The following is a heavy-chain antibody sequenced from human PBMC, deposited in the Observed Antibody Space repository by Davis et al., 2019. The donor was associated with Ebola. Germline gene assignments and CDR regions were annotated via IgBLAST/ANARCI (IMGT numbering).Heavy chain of an antibody. V-gene: IGHV3-48*04. CDR2: ISSSSSTI. D-gene: IGHD1-1*01. CDR3: ARSNERSLRYYYYYGMDV. CDR1: GFTFSSYS. J-gene: IGHJ6*02. Sequence: GESLKISCAASGFTFSSYSMNWVRQAPGKGLEWVSYISSSSSTIYYADSVKGRFTISRGNAKNSLYLQMNSLRAEDTAVYYCARSNERSLRYYYYYGMDVWGQGTTVTVSS.